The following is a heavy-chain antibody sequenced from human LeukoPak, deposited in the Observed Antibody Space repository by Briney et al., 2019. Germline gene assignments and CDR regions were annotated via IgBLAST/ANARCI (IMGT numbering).Heavy chain of an antibody. D-gene: IGHD3-9*01. J-gene: IGHJ4*02. CDR3: ARGHDILTGYYTAGDFDY. Sequence: ASVKVSCKASGYTFTSYGISWVRQAPGQGLEWMGWISAYNGNTNYAQKLQGRVTMTTDTSTSTAYKELRSLRPDDTAVYYCARGHDILTGYYTAGDFDYWGQGTLVTVSS. CDR2: ISAYNGNT. CDR1: GYTFTSYG. V-gene: IGHV1-18*01.